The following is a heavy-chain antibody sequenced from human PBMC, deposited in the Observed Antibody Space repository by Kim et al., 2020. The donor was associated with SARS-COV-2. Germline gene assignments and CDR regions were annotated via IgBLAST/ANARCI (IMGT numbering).Heavy chain of an antibody. CDR3: ARGQSGSYYSLLYYYYGMDV. D-gene: IGHD1-26*01. Sequence: SETLSLTCTVSGGSISSYYWSWIRQPPGKGLEWIGYIYYSGSTNYNPSLKSRVTISVDTSKNQFSLKLSSVTAADTAVYYCARGQSGSYYSLLYYYYGMDVWGQGTTVTVSS. CDR1: GGSISSYY. CDR2: IYYSGST. J-gene: IGHJ6*02. V-gene: IGHV4-59*01.